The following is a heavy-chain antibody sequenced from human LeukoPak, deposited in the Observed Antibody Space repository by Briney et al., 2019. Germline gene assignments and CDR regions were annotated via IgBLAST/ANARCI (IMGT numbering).Heavy chain of an antibody. CDR3: ARAASMVRGVIIFDY. J-gene: IGHJ4*02. D-gene: IGHD3-10*01. Sequence: SETLSLTCTVSGGSISSYYWSWIRQPPGKGLEGIGYIYYSGSTNYNPSLKSRVTISVDTSKNQFSLKLSSVTAADTAVYYCARAASMVRGVIIFDYWGQGTLVTVSS. V-gene: IGHV4-59*01. CDR2: IYYSGST. CDR1: GGSISSYY.